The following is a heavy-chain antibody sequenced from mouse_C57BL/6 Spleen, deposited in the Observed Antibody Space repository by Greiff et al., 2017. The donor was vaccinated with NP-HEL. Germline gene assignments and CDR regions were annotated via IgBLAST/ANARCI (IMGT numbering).Heavy chain of an antibody. CDR1: GYTFTDYY. J-gene: IGHJ2*01. V-gene: IGHV1-18*01. CDR2: INPNNGGT. Sequence: VQLQQSGPELVKPGASVKIPCKASGYTFTDYYMDWVKQSHGKSLEWIGDINPNNGGTIYNQKFKGKATLTVDKSSSTAYMELRSLTSEDTAVYYCARSRIYYYGSSYYFDYWGQGTTLTVSS. D-gene: IGHD1-1*01. CDR3: ARSRIYYYGSSYYFDY.